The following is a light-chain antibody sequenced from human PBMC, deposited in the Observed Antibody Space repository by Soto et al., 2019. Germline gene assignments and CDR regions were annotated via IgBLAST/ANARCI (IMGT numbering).Light chain of an antibody. V-gene: IGKV1-9*01. J-gene: IGKJ4*01. CDR3: QQLISYPLT. CDR2: AAS. CDR1: QGISSY. Sequence: QLTQSPSSLSASVGDRVTITCRGSQGISSYLAWYQQKPGKAPKLLIYAASTLQSGVPSKFSGSGSGTDFSLTISSLQPEDFATYSCQQLISYPLTFGGGTTVDIK.